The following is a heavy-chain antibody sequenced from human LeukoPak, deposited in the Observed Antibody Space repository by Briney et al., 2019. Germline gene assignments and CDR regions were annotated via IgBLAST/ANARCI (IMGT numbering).Heavy chain of an antibody. J-gene: IGHJ4*02. Sequence: PSETLSLTCTVSGGSISSSSYYWGWIRQPPGKGLEWIGSIYYSGSTYYNPSLKSRVTISVDTSKNQFSLKLSSVTAADTAVYYCARASYSGSPNFDYWGQGTLVTVSS. D-gene: IGHD1-26*01. CDR2: IYYSGST. CDR1: GGSISSSSYY. CDR3: ARASYSGSPNFDY. V-gene: IGHV4-39*07.